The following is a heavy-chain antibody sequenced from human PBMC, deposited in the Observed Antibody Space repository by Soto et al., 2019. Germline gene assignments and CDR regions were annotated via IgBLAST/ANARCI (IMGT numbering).Heavy chain of an antibody. D-gene: IGHD5-12*01. CDR1: GFTFSSYG. CDR3: ARSPLYSGYEGWFDP. Sequence: GGSLRLSCAASGFTFSSYGMHWVRQAPGKGLEWVAVIWYDGSNKYYADSVKGRFTISRDNSKNTLYLQMNSLRAEDTAVYYCARSPLYSGYEGWFDPWGQGTLVTVSS. V-gene: IGHV3-33*01. CDR2: IWYDGSNK. J-gene: IGHJ5*02.